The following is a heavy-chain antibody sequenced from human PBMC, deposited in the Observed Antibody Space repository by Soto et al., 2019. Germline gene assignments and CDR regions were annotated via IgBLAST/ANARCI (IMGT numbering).Heavy chain of an antibody. J-gene: IGHJ5*02. V-gene: IGHV4-4*02. CDR2: IPHSGIT. CDR1: AGSITSANW. Sequence: PSETLSLTCAVSAGSITSANWWTWVRQPPGGGLEWIGEIPHSGITNYKASLKSRVTMSVDKTKNDVSLKLTSVTAADTAVYYCARVLRGWFDPWGQGTPVTVSS. CDR3: ARVLRGWFDP.